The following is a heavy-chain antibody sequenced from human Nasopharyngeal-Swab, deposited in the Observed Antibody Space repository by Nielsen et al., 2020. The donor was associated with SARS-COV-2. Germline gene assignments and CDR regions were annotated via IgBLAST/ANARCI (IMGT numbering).Heavy chain of an antibody. D-gene: IGHD2-2*03. CDR1: GGSISSYY. Sequence: SETLSLTCTVSGGSISSYYWSWIRQPPGKGLEWIGYIYYSGSTNYNPSLKSRVTISVDTSKNQFSLKLSSVTAADTAVYYCARTGDLDIVVVPAALWAIDIWGQGTMVTVSS. V-gene: IGHV4-59*01. CDR2: IYYSGST. CDR3: ARTGDLDIVVVPAALWAIDI. J-gene: IGHJ3*02.